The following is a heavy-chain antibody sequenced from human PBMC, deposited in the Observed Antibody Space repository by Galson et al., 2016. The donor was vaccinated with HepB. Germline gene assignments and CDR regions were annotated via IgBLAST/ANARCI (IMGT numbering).Heavy chain of an antibody. V-gene: IGHV3-74*01. CDR3: ARREAGRGFYYYYFGMDI. CDR1: GFTFSNYW. CDR2: INFDGSST. Sequence: SLRLSCAASGFTFSNYWMVWVRQAPGKELVWVSHINFDGSSTNYADSVKGRFTISRDTAKNTLYLQINSLRAEDTAFYYCARREAGRGFYYYYFGMDIWGQGTTVTVSS. J-gene: IGHJ6*02. D-gene: IGHD2-15*01.